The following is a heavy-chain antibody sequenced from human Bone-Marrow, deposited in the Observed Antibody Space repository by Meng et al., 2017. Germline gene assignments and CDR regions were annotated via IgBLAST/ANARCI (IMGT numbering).Heavy chain of an antibody. Sequence: EFPLEGYGGGLVQPGGCLRVACPDSGFTLSSYWMHWVRQTPGKGLVWVSRINTDGTTTTYADSVKGRFTISRDNAKNTLYLQMNSLRGEDTAVYYCARDVAGRGGYWGQGTLVTVSS. J-gene: IGHJ4*02. D-gene: IGHD1-26*01. V-gene: IGHV3-74*01. CDR1: GFTLSSYW. CDR2: INTDGTTT. CDR3: ARDVAGRGGY.